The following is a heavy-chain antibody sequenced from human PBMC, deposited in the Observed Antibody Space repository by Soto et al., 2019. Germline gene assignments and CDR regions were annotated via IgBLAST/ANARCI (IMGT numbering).Heavy chain of an antibody. CDR1: GYTFTSHG. Sequence: QVQLVQSGAEMRKPGASVTVSCKASGYTFTSHGLTWVRQAPGQGLEWMGWISTFGSNTFYAQNLQDRVTLTADKSTNTVYLELRSLRSDDTAVYYCARGSFGSGTYLAYWGQGTLLLVSS. CDR2: ISTFGSNT. CDR3: ARGSFGSGTYLAY. V-gene: IGHV1-18*01. J-gene: IGHJ4*02. D-gene: IGHD3-10*01.